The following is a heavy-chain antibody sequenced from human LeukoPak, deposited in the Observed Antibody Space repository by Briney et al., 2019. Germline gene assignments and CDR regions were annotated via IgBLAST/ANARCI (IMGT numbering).Heavy chain of an antibody. D-gene: IGHD6-19*01. Sequence: SETLSLTCTVSGGSIRSSTYYWGWIRHPPGKGLEWIGSMYYTGSTYYSPSLKSRVTISVDTSKNQFSLKLSSVTAADTAVYYCARQSDSSGWSTYGYWGQGTLVTVSS. CDR2: MYYTGST. J-gene: IGHJ4*02. CDR3: ARQSDSSGWSTYGY. CDR1: GGSIRSSTYY. V-gene: IGHV4-39*01.